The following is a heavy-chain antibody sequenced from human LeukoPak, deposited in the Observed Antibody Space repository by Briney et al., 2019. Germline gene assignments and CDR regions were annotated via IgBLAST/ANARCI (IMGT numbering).Heavy chain of an antibody. Sequence: AGGSLRLSCAASGFTFTHYCMHWVRQAPGKGLEWVAFIVQDGRETYYVDSVKGRFTISRDIAKNSLYLQMNSLGAEDTAVYYCAGGDYFGSGSARRHWFDPWGQGTLVTVSS. CDR2: IVQDGRET. J-gene: IGHJ5*02. CDR3: AGGDYFGSGSARRHWFDP. V-gene: IGHV3-7*04. D-gene: IGHD3-10*01. CDR1: GFTFTHYC.